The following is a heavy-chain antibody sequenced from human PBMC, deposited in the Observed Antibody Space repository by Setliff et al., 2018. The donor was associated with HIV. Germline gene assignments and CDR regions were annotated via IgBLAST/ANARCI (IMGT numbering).Heavy chain of an antibody. CDR3: ARETYYYDNPQYYYYYMDV. J-gene: IGHJ6*03. CDR2: IYYSGST. D-gene: IGHD3-22*01. V-gene: IGHV4-31*03. CDR1: GGSISSGTYY. Sequence: LSLTCTVSGGSISSGTYYWSWIRQHPGKGLEWIGYIYYSGSTYYNPSLKSRVTISVDTSKNQFSLKLSSVTAADTAVYYCARETYYYDNPQYYYYYMDVWGKGTTVTVSS.